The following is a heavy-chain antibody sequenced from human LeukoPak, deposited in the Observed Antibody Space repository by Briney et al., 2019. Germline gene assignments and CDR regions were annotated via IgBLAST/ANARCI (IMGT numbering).Heavy chain of an antibody. V-gene: IGHV4-30-4*01. Sequence: ASQTLSLTCTVSGGSISSGDYYWSWIRQPPGKGLEWIGYIYYSGSTYYNPSLKSRVTISVDTSKNQFSLKLSSVTAADTAVYYCAREGYCSGGSCISFDIWGQGTMVTVSS. CDR2: IYYSGST. CDR3: AREGYCSGGSCISFDI. CDR1: GGSISSGDYY. J-gene: IGHJ3*02. D-gene: IGHD2-15*01.